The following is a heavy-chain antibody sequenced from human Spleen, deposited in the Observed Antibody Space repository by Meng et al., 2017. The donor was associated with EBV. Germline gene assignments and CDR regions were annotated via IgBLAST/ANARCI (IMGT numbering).Heavy chain of an antibody. CDR2: IYSSGRT. V-gene: IGHV4-39*07. CDR3: ARDRYVVVGTRGHNWFDP. J-gene: IGHJ5*02. Sequence: GPRCVHSSEPPSLTCTVSVASTTRTYTYWVWIRQPPGKGLEWLATIYSSGRTFYNPSLESRATISLDTSKDQFSLKLTSVTAADTAVYLCARDRYVVVGTRGHNWFDPWGQGILVTVSS. CDR1: VASTTRTYTY. D-gene: IGHD3-16*01.